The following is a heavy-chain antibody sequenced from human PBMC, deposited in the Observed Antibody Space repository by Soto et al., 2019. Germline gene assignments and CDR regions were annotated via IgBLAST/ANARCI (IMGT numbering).Heavy chain of an antibody. CDR1: GFTFSSYA. J-gene: IGHJ4*02. CDR3: ARELKMATIDY. V-gene: IGHV3-30-3*01. Sequence: QVQLVESGGGVVQPGRSLRLSCAASGFTFSSYAMHWVRQAPGKGLEWVAVISYDGSNKYYADSVKGRFTISRDNSKNTLYLQMNSLRAEDTAVYYCARELKMATIDYWGQGTLVTVSS. CDR2: ISYDGSNK. D-gene: IGHD5-12*01.